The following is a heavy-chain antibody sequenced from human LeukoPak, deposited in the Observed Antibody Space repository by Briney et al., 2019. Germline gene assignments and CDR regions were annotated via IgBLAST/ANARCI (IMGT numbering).Heavy chain of an antibody. D-gene: IGHD2-15*01. CDR3: VRVKGSYFDY. V-gene: IGHV3-48*01. CDR1: GFPLSSYS. J-gene: IGHJ4*02. CDR2: ISSSGSAI. Sequence: GGSLRLSCAASGFPLSSYSINWVRQAPVQGLEWVSYISSSGSAIYYVDSVKGRFTVSRDNAKNSLFLQMNSPRAEDTAVYYCVRVKGSYFDYWGQGALVTVSS.